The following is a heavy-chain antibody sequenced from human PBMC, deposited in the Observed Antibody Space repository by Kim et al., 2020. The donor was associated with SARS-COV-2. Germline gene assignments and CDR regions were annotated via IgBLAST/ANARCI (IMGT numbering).Heavy chain of an antibody. J-gene: IGHJ6*02. Sequence: GGSLRLSCAASGFTFSNAWMSWVRQAPGKGLEWVGRIKSKTDGGTTDYAAPVKGRFTISRDDSKNTLYLQMNSLKTEDTAVYYCTTDTAMIRYYYYYGMEVWGQGTTVTVSS. V-gene: IGHV3-15*01. CDR2: IKSKTDGGTT. CDR3: TTDTAMIRYYYYYGMEV. D-gene: IGHD5-18*01. CDR1: GFTFSNAW.